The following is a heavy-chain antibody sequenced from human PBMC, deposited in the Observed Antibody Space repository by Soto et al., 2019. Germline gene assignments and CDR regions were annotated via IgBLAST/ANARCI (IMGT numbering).Heavy chain of an antibody. D-gene: IGHD4-17*01. V-gene: IGHV3-30*03. CDR1: GFTFSSYG. CDR2: ISYDGTNK. Sequence: PGGSLRLSCAASGFTFSSYGMHWVRQAPGKGLEWVAVISYDGTNKYYGDSVKGRFTISRDNAKNTLYLQMNSLRAEDTAVYYCATSFDYGDYYFDYWGQGTLVTVSS. CDR3: ATSFDYGDYYFDY. J-gene: IGHJ4*02.